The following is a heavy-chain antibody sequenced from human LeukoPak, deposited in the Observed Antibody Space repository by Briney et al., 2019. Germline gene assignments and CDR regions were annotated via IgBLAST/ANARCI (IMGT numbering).Heavy chain of an antibody. Sequence: GASVNVSFKASGYTFTSYYMHWVRQAPGQGLEWMGIINPSGGSTSYAQKFQGRVTMTRDTSTSTVYMELSSLRSEDTAVYYCARESADYYDSSGYCCAFDIWGQGTMVTVSS. CDR3: ARESADYYDSSGYCCAFDI. CDR2: INPSGGST. J-gene: IGHJ3*02. CDR1: GYTFTSYY. D-gene: IGHD3-22*01. V-gene: IGHV1-46*01.